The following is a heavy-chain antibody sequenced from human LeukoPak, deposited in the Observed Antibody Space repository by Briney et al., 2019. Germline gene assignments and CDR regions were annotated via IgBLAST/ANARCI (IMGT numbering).Heavy chain of an antibody. CDR2: IYTSGST. CDR3: ASELEPRQNYYYMDV. Sequence: SETLSLTCTVSGGSISSYYWSWIRQPAGKGLEWIGRIYTSGSTNYNPSLKSRVTMSVDTSKNQFSLKLSSVTAADTAVYYCASELEPRQNYYYMDVWGKGTTVTVSS. CDR1: GGSISSYY. J-gene: IGHJ6*03. D-gene: IGHD1-1*01. V-gene: IGHV4-4*07.